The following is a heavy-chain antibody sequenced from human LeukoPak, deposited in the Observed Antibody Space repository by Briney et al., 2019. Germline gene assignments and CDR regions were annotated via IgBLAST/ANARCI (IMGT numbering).Heavy chain of an antibody. CDR1: GYTFTGYY. V-gene: IGHV1-2*06. J-gene: IGHJ3*02. CDR2: INPNSGGT. D-gene: IGHD6-19*01. CDR3: ARAVAGKFDAFDI. Sequence: GASMKVSCKASGYTFTGYYMHWVRQARGQGLEWMGRINPNSGGTNYAQKFQGRVTMTRDTSISTAYMELSRLRSDDTAVYYCARAVAGKFDAFDIWGQGTMVTVSS.